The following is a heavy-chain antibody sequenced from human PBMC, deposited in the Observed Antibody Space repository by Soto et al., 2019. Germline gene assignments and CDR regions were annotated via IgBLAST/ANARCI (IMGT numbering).Heavy chain of an antibody. D-gene: IGHD4-17*01. V-gene: IGHV3-33*01. CDR2: IWYDGSNK. J-gene: IGHJ4*02. CDR3: ARETPYGDYFDY. CDR1: GFTFSSYG. Sequence: QVQLVESGGGVVQPGRSLRLSCAASGFTFSSYGMHWVRQAPGKGLEWVAVIWYDGSNKYYADSVKGRFTISRDNSKNTLYLQMNSLRAEDTAVYYCARETPYGDYFDYWGQGTLVTVSS.